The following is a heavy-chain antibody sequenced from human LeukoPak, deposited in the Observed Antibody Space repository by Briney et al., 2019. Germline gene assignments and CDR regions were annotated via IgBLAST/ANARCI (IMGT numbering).Heavy chain of an antibody. D-gene: IGHD5-18*01. Sequence: ASVKVSCKASGYTFTSYGISWVRQAPGQGLEWMGWISAYNGNTNYAQKLQGGVTMTTDTSTSTAYMELRSLRSDDTAVYYCARNKLRIQLWFMDYWGQGTLVTVSS. CDR2: ISAYNGNT. CDR3: ARNKLRIQLWFMDY. CDR1: GYTFTSYG. J-gene: IGHJ4*02. V-gene: IGHV1-18*01.